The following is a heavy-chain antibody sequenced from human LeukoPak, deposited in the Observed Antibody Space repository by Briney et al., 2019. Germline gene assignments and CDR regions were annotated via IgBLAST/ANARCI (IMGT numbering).Heavy chain of an antibody. J-gene: IGHJ4*02. V-gene: IGHV3-21*04. CDR2: ISSSSSYI. CDR3: ARDRLGAPDY. D-gene: IGHD1-26*01. Sequence: GGSLRLSCAASGFTFSSYWMHWVRQAPGKGLEWVSSISSSSSYIYYADSVKGRFTISRDNSKNTLYLQMNSLRAEDTAVYYCARDRLGAPDYWGQGTLVTVSS. CDR1: GFTFSSYW.